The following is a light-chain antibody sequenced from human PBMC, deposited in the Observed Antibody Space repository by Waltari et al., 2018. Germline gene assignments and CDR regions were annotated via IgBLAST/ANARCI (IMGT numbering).Light chain of an antibody. V-gene: IGKV3-20*01. J-gene: IGKJ1*01. CDR3: QHYVRLPVT. CDR1: QSVGRS. Sequence: IVLTQSPGTLSLSPRERATLSCWASQSVGRSLAWYQQKPGQAPRLLIYGASTRATGVPDRFSGSGSGTDFSLTISRLEPEDFAVYYCQHYVRLPVTFGQGTKVEI. CDR2: GAS.